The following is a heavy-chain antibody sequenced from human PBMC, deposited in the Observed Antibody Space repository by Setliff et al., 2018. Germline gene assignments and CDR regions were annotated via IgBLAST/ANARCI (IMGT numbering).Heavy chain of an antibody. J-gene: IGHJ3*02. Sequence: SETLSLTCAVYGGSFSGYYWSWIRQPPGKGLEWIGEINHSGSTNDNPSLKSRVTMSVDTSKKQFSLKRSSMTAEDTAMYYCARGLTYYDSSGSLLATNAFDSCGKGSRVAV. D-gene: IGHD3-22*01. CDR1: GGSFSGYY. CDR3: ARGLTYYDSSGSLLATNAFDS. CDR2: INHSGST. V-gene: IGHV4-34*01.